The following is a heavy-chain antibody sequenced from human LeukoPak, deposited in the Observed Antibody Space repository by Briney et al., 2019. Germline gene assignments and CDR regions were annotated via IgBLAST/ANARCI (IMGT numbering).Heavy chain of an antibody. CDR3: ARAGRTIFGVVYYYMDV. J-gene: IGHJ6*03. V-gene: IGHV4-39*07. D-gene: IGHD3-3*01. CDR2: IYYSGST. Sequence: PSETLSLTCTVSGGSISSSSYYWGWIRQPPGKGLEWIGSIYYSGSTYYNPSLKSRVTISVDTSKNQFSLKLSSVTAADTAVYYCARAGRTIFGVVYYYMDVWGKGTTVTVSS. CDR1: GGSISSSSYY.